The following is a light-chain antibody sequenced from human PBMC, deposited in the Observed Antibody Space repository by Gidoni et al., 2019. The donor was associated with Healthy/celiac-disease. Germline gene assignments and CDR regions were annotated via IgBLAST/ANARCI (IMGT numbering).Light chain of an antibody. CDR2: GAS. V-gene: IGKV3-15*01. J-gene: IGKJ5*01. Sequence: EIVMTQSPATLSVSPGERATLAGRASQSVSSNLAWYQQKPGQAPRLLIYGASTRATGIPARFSGSGSGTEFTLTISSLQSEDFAVYYCQQYNNWPITFGQETRLEIK. CDR3: QQYNNWPIT. CDR1: QSVSSN.